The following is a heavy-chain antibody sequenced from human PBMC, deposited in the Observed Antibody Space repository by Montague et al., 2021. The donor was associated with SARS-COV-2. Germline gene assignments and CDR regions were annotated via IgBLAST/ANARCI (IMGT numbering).Heavy chain of an antibody. CDR3: ARGGYYDTSGYYLDY. CDR2: TIYIGSAWYN. V-gene: IGHV6-1*01. D-gene: IGHD3-22*01. J-gene: IGHJ4*02. Sequence: CAISGDSVSTYGVAWDWIRQSPSRGLEWLGMTIYIGSAWYNEYAESVKGRITINPDTPKNQFSLHLTSVTPEDTAVYYCARGGYYDTSGYYLDYWGQGTLVTVSS. CDR1: GDSVSTYGVA.